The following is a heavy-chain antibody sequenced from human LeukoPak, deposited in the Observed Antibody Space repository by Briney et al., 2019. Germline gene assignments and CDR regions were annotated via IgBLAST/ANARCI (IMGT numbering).Heavy chain of an antibody. CDR1: GFTFSSYE. Sequence: GGSLRLSCAASGFTFSSYEMNWVRQAPGKGLEWASYISSSGSTIYYADSVKGRFTISRDNAKNSLYLQMNSLRAEDMAVYYCARESTLGFGELFRYYYGMDVWGKGTTVTVSS. CDR3: ARESTLGFGELFRYYYGMDV. D-gene: IGHD3-10*01. CDR2: ISSSGSTI. J-gene: IGHJ6*04. V-gene: IGHV3-48*03.